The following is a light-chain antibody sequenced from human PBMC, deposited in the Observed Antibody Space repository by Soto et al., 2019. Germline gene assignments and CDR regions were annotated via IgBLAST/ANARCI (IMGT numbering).Light chain of an antibody. CDR3: HQYDSSPLT. V-gene: IGKV3-20*01. J-gene: IGKJ4*01. CDR2: GAS. Sequence: EIVLTQSPGTLSLSPGESATLSCRASHSVSSSYLAWYQQKPGQAPRLLIYGASSRATGIPDRFSGRGSGTDFTLTISRLEPEDFDVYSWHQYDSSPLTFGGGTKVEIK. CDR1: HSVSSSY.